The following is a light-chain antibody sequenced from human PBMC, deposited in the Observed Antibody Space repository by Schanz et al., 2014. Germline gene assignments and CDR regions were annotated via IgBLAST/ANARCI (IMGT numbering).Light chain of an antibody. Sequence: QSALTQPASVSGSPGQSITISCTGTSSDVGSYNYVSWYQQHPGKAPKLMISAVSDRPSGVSNRFSGSKSGNTASLTISGLQAEDEADYYCCSYAGSTTYWLFGGGTKLTVL. J-gene: IGLJ3*02. CDR2: AVS. CDR3: CSYAGSTTYWL. V-gene: IGLV2-14*03. CDR1: SSDVGSYNY.